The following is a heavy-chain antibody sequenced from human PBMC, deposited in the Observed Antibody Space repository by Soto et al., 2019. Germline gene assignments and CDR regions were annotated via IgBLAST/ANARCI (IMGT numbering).Heavy chain of an antibody. Sequence: PSETLSLTCAVSGGSISSGGYSWSWIRQPPGKGLEWIGYIYHSGSTYYNPSLKSRVTISVDGSKNQFSLKLSSVTAADTAVYYCARTQGTMVRGVTRHYYFDYWGQGTLVTVSS. CDR2: IYHSGST. J-gene: IGHJ4*02. V-gene: IGHV4-30-2*01. CDR1: GGSISSGGYS. CDR3: ARTQGTMVRGVTRHYYFDY. D-gene: IGHD3-10*01.